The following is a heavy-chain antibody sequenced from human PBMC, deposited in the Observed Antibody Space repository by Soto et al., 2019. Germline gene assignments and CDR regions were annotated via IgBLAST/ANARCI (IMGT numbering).Heavy chain of an antibody. CDR1: GFTFSSYS. V-gene: IGHV3-48*01. CDR2: ISSSSSTI. Sequence: GGSLRLSCAASGFTFSSYSMNWVRQAPGKGLEWVSYISSSSSTIYYADSVKGRFTISRDNAKNSLYLQMNSLRAEDTAVYYCARAGSTTDRDFDYWGQGTLVTVSS. J-gene: IGHJ4*02. CDR3: ARAGSTTDRDFDY. D-gene: IGHD4-4*01.